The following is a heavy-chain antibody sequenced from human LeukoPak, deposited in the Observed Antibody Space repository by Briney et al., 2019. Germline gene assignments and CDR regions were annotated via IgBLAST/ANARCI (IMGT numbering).Heavy chain of an antibody. J-gene: IGHJ4*02. CDR3: AKVAVEYYYGSGSFDY. D-gene: IGHD3-10*01. CDR1: GFTFNTYA. Sequence: GGSLRLSCAASGFTFNTYAMTWVRQAPGKGLEWVAVISYDGSNKYYADSVKGRFTISRDNSKNTLYLQMNSLRAEDTAVYYCAKVAVEYYYGSGSFDYWGQGTLVTVSS. CDR2: ISYDGSNK. V-gene: IGHV3-30*18.